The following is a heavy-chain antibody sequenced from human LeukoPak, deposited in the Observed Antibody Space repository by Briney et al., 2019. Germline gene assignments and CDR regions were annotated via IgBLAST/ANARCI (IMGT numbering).Heavy chain of an antibody. V-gene: IGHV5-51*01. CDR2: IYPGDSDT. Sequence: KLGESLKIPFKGSGXSFTNYCIGWVRQMPGKGMEWMGIIYPGDSDTRYSPSFQGQVTISADKSITTAYLQWSSLKASDTAMYYCARRGYCATTTCYRLFDYWGQGTLVTVSS. D-gene: IGHD2-2*01. J-gene: IGHJ4*02. CDR1: GXSFTNYC. CDR3: ARRGYCATTTCYRLFDY.